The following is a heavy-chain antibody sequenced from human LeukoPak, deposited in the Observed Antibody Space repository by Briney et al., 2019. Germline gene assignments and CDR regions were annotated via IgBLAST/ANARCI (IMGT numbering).Heavy chain of an antibody. D-gene: IGHD5-18*01. Sequence: SETLSLTCTVSGGSISSYYWRWIRQPPGKGLEWIGYIYYSGSTNYNPSLKSRVTISVDTSKNQFSLKLSSVTAADTAVYYCARVLKGYSSEIFDYWGQGTLVTVSS. V-gene: IGHV4-59*01. CDR3: ARVLKGYSSEIFDY. J-gene: IGHJ4*02. CDR1: GGSISSYY. CDR2: IYYSGST.